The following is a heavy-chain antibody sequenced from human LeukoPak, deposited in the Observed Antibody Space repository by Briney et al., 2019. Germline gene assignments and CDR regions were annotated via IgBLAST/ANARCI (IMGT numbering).Heavy chain of an antibody. V-gene: IGHV4-39*07. D-gene: IGHD3-22*01. Sequence: SETLSLTCTVSGGSIGSSSYYWGWIRQPPGKGLEWIGSIYYSGSTYYNPSLKSRLTISVDTSKNQFSLKLRSVTAADTALYYCASTSPKYYYESSGYSSLFDNWGQGTLVTVSS. CDR1: GGSIGSSSYY. CDR2: IYYSGST. CDR3: ASTSPKYYYESSGYSSLFDN. J-gene: IGHJ4*02.